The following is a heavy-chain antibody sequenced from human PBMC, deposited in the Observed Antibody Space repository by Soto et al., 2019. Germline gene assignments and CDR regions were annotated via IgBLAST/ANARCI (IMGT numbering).Heavy chain of an antibody. Sequence: SETLSLTCTVSGGSIRGYYWSWIRQPPGKGLEWIGYISYIGSSNSSHSLKSRVTLSLDTSKNQFSLKLSSVTAADTAVYYWAYYDSREYFLSWGQGTQVTVSS. CDR2: ISYIGSS. V-gene: IGHV4-59*01. D-gene: IGHD3-22*01. CDR1: GGSIRGYY. CDR3: AYYDSREYFLS. J-gene: IGHJ5*02.